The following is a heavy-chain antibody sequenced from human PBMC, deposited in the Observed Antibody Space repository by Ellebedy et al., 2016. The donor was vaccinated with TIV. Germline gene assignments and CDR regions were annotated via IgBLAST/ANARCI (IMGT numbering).Heavy chain of an antibody. CDR1: GFTFSSFG. D-gene: IGHD2-15*01. Sequence: GGSLRLSCAASGFTFSSFGMHWVRQAPGKGLEWVAVISYDGSNKYYADSVKGRFTISRDNSKNTLFLQMNILRADDTAVYYFAKDPFSGGSCIDYWGQGTLVTVSS. CDR2: ISYDGSNK. V-gene: IGHV3-30*18. CDR3: AKDPFSGGSCIDY. J-gene: IGHJ4*02.